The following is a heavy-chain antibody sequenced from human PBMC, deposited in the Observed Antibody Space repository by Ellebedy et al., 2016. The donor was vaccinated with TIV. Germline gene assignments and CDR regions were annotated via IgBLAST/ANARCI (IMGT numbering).Heavy chain of an antibody. D-gene: IGHD2-2*02. V-gene: IGHV3-7*01. J-gene: IGHJ4*02. CDR3: AKSAAGDISYTVELGY. Sequence: PGGSLRLSCAASGFSISNYWMSWVRQAPGKGLEWVANIKGDGSEKYFLDSVKGRFTISRDTSKNTLFLQMKSLRAEDTAVYYCAKSAAGDISYTVELGYWGQGTLVTVSS. CDR1: GFSISNYW. CDR2: IKGDGSEK.